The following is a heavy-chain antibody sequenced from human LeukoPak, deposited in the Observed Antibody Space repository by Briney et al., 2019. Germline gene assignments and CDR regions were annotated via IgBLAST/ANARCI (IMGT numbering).Heavy chain of an antibody. V-gene: IGHV1-18*01. CDR2: ISAYNGNT. Sequence: ASVKVSCKASGYTFTSYGISWVRQAPGQGLEWMGWISAYNGNTEYAQKFQGRVTMTIDTFANTAYMALRSLRSDDTAVYYCARDPKTSNSFWRGYSGFDYWGQGALVTVSS. CDR1: GYTFTSYG. D-gene: IGHD3-3*01. J-gene: IGHJ4*02. CDR3: ARDPKTSNSFWRGYSGFDY.